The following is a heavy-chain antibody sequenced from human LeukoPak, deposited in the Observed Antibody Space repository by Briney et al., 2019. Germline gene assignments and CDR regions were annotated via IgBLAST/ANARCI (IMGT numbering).Heavy chain of an antibody. D-gene: IGHD6-13*01. CDR1: GGSISSYY. J-gene: IGHJ4*02. CDR3: ARVESSWYIEK. V-gene: IGHV4-59*01. Sequence: SETLSLACTVSGGSISSYYWSWIRQPPGKGLEWIGYIYYSGSTNYNPSLKSRVTISVDTSKNQFSLKLSSVTAADTAVYYCARVESSWYIEKWGQGTLVTVSS. CDR2: IYYSGST.